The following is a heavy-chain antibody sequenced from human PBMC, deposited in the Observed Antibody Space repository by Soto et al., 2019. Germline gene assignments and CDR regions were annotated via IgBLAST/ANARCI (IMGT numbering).Heavy chain of an antibody. D-gene: IGHD2-2*01. CDR1: GFTFSSYA. V-gene: IGHV3-23*01. CDR2: ISGNSGST. J-gene: IGHJ5*02. Sequence: GGSLRLSCAASGFTFSSYAMSWVRQAPGKGLQWVSAISGNSGSTYYADSVKGRFTISRDNSRNTLYLQMNSLSAEDTAIYYCTKDIVVVPAASNWFDP. CDR3: TKDIVVVPAASNWFDP.